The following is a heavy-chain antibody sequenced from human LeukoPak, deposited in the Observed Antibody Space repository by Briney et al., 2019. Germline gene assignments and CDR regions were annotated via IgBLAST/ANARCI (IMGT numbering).Heavy chain of an antibody. CDR1: GGTFSSYA. CDR3: ARGTKFDWAFDY. J-gene: IGHJ4*02. Sequence: ASVKVSCKASGGTFSSYAISWVRQAPGQGLEWMGGIIPIFGTVNYAQKFQGRVTITADESTSTAYMELSSLRSEDTAVYYCARGTKFDWAFDYWGQGTLVTVSS. V-gene: IGHV1-69*13. CDR2: IIPIFGTV. D-gene: IGHD3-9*01.